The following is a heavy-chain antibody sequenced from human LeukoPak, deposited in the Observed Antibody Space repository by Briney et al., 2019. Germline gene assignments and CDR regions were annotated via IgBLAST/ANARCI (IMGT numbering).Heavy chain of an antibody. Sequence: PSETLSLTCTVSGGSISSGTYYWNWIRQPAGKGLEWIGRMYTSGSTNYNPSLKSRVTISVDTSKNQFSLTLNSVTAADTAVYYCALYYHGSDPRRAFDIRGQGTMVTVSS. CDR3: ALYYHGSDPRRAFDI. J-gene: IGHJ3*02. V-gene: IGHV4-61*02. CDR2: MYTSGST. CDR1: GGSISSGTYY. D-gene: IGHD3-10*01.